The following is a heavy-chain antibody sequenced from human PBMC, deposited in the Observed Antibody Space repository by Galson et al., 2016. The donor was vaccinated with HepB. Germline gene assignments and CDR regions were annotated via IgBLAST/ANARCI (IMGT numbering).Heavy chain of an antibody. Sequence: SLRLSCAASGFTFSSYAMSWVRQAPGKGLEWVSAISGSGGSTYYADSVKGRFTISRDNYKNTLYLQMNSLRAEDTAVYDCAKDACAVAGPGYYFDYWGQGTLVTVSS. CDR2: ISGSGGST. CDR1: GFTFSSYA. D-gene: IGHD6-19*01. V-gene: IGHV3-23*01. CDR3: AKDACAVAGPGYYFDY. J-gene: IGHJ4*02.